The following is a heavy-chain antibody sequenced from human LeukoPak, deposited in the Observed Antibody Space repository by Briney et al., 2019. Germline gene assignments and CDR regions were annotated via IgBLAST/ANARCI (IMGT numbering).Heavy chain of an antibody. J-gene: IGHJ4*02. CDR2: IYYSGST. D-gene: IGHD3-22*01. CDR1: GGSISSSTYY. V-gene: IGHV4-39*01. Sequence: SETLSLTCSVSGGSISSSTYYWGWIRQPPGKGLEWIGSIYYSGSTYYNPSLKSRVTISVDTSKNQFSLKLSSVTAADTAVYYCARHKNYYDSSGYYQGGLFVDYWGQGTLVTVSS. CDR3: ARHKNYYDSSGYYQGGLFVDY.